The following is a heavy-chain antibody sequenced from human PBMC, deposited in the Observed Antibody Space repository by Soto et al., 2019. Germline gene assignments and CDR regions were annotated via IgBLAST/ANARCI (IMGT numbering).Heavy chain of an antibody. CDR1: GGSFSGYY. CDR2: INHSGST. V-gene: IGHV4-34*01. D-gene: IGHD6-13*01. Sequence: SETLSLTCVVYGGSFSGYYWSWIRQPPGKGLEWIGEINHSGSTNYNPSLKSRVTISVDTSKNQFSLKLSSVTAADTAVYYCARGSRHYSSSWYLRTSGPYYFDYWGQGTLVTVSS. CDR3: ARGSRHYSSSWYLRTSGPYYFDY. J-gene: IGHJ4*02.